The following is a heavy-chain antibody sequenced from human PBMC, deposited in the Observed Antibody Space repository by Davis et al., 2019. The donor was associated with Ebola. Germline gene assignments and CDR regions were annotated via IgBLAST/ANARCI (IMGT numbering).Heavy chain of an antibody. CDR2: ISSSSSYI. CDR1: GFTFSGSA. CDR3: LGKVPAANYYYYGMDV. J-gene: IGHJ6*02. D-gene: IGHD2-2*01. V-gene: IGHV3-21*01. Sequence: GESLKISCAASGFTFSGSAMHWVRQAPGKGLEWVSSISSSSSYIYYADSVKGRFTISRDNAKNSLYLQMNSLRAEDTAVYYCLGKVPAANYYYYGMDVWGQGTTVTVSS.